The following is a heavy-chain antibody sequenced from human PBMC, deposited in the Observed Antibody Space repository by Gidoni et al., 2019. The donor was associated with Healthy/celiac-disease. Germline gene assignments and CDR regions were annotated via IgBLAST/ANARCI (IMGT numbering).Heavy chain of an antibody. CDR1: GGSVSSGSYY. CDR2: IYYSGST. V-gene: IGHV4-61*01. D-gene: IGHD5-12*01. J-gene: IGHJ4*02. Sequence: QVQLQESGPGLVKPSETLSLTCTVSGGSVSSGSYYWSWIRQPPGKGLEWIGYIYYSGSTNYNPSLKSRVTISVDTSKNQFSLKLSSVTAADTAVYYCARDSGEMATITFDYWGQGTLVTVSS. CDR3: ARDSGEMATITFDY.